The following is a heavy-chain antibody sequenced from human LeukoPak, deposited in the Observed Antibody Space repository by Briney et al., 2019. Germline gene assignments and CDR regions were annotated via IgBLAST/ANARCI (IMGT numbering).Heavy chain of an antibody. Sequence: GESLKISCKGSGYSFTSSWIAWVRQVPGKGLEWMGIIYPGDSDTRYSPSFQGQVTISADKSISTAYLQWSSLKASDTAMYYCARLLEGVAGTWGYWGQGTLVTVSS. V-gene: IGHV5-51*01. CDR1: GYSFTSSW. J-gene: IGHJ4*02. CDR3: ARLLEGVAGTWGY. D-gene: IGHD6-19*01. CDR2: IYPGDSDT.